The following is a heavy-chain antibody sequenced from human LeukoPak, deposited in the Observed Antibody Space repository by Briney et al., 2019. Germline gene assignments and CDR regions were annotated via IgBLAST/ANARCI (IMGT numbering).Heavy chain of an antibody. Sequence: SQTLSLTCAISGDSVSSNSAAWNWIRQSPSRGLEWLVRTYYRSKWYNGYAVSVKSRITINPDTSKNQFSLQLNSVTPEDTAVYYCARFSVAGIYYYYGMDVWGQGTTVTVSS. V-gene: IGHV6-1*01. CDR2: TYYRSKWYN. CDR1: GDSVSSNSAA. D-gene: IGHD6-19*01. CDR3: ARFSVAGIYYYYGMDV. J-gene: IGHJ6*02.